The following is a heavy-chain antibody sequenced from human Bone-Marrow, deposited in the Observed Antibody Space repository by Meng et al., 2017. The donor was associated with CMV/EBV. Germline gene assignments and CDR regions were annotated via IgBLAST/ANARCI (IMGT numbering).Heavy chain of an antibody. Sequence: FSSYAISWGRQAPGQRLEWMGGIIPIFGTANYAQKFQGRVTITTDESTSTAYMELSSLRSEDTAVYYCAIIRGVTMVRGVHNWFDPWGQGTLVTVSS. CDR1: FSSYA. CDR2: IIPIFGTA. J-gene: IGHJ5*02. D-gene: IGHD3-10*01. V-gene: IGHV1-69*05. CDR3: AIIRGVTMVRGVHNWFDP.